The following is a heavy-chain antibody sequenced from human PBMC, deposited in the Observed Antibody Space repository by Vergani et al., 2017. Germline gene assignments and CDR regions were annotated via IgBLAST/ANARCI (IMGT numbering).Heavy chain of an antibody. Sequence: EVQLVESGGGLVQPGGSLRLSCAASGFTFSSYSMNWVRQAPGKGLEWVSYISSSSSTIYYADSVKGRFTISRDNAKNSLYLQMNSLRAEDTAVYYCARDGEYPPFDYWGQGTLVTVSS. CDR2: ISSSSSTI. D-gene: IGHD4-17*01. J-gene: IGHJ4*02. V-gene: IGHV3-48*04. CDR3: ARDGEYPPFDY. CDR1: GFTFSSYS.